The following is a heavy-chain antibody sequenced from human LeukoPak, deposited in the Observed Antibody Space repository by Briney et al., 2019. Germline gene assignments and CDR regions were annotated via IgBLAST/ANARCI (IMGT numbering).Heavy chain of an antibody. J-gene: IGHJ4*02. D-gene: IGHD2-15*01. Sequence: GGSLRLSCAASGFTFSSYEMNWVRQAPGKGLERVSYISSSGSTIYYADSVKGRFTISRDNAKNSLYLQMNSLRAEDTAVYYCARLWAPYCSGGSCYSGNFDYWGQGTLVTVSS. CDR3: ARLWAPYCSGGSCYSGNFDY. CDR1: GFTFSSYE. V-gene: IGHV3-48*03. CDR2: ISSSGSTI.